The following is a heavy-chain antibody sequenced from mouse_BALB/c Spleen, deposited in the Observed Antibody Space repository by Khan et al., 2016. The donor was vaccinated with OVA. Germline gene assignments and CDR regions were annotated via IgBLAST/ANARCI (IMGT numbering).Heavy chain of an antibody. V-gene: IGHV1S136*01. CDR1: GYTFTSYV. Sequence: QLKQAGPELVKPGASVKMSCKASGYTFTSYVMHWVKQKPGQGLEWIGYINPYNDGTKYNEKFKGKATLTSDKSSSTAYMELSSLTSEDSAVYYCARRDYFGSSSFAYWGQGTLVTVSA. CDR3: ARRDYFGSSSFAY. D-gene: IGHD1-1*01. J-gene: IGHJ3*01. CDR2: INPYNDGT.